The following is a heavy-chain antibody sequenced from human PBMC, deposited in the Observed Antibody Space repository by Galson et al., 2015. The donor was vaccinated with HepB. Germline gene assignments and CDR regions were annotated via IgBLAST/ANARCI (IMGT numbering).Heavy chain of an antibody. V-gene: IGHV4-61*02. J-gene: IGHJ4*02. D-gene: IGHD6-6*01. Sequence: TLSLTCTVSGGSISSGRYYWRWIRQPAGKGLEWIGRIYTSGSTNYNPSLKSRVTMSVDTSKNQFSLKLSSVTAADTAVYYCARETAARPEQKVDYWGQGTLVTVSS. CDR2: IYTSGST. CDR1: GGSISSGRYY. CDR3: ARETAARPEQKVDY.